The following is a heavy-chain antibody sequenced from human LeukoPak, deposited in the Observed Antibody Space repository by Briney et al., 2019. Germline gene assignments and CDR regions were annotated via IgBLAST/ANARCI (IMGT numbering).Heavy chain of an antibody. D-gene: IGHD1-26*01. CDR3: ASSGGSSSFDY. Sequence: SETLSLTCTVSGVSISSYSWNWIRQPAGRGLEWIGHIFASGTTSYNPSLKSRVTMSVDTSKNQFSLKVTSVTAADTAVYYCASSGGSSSFDYWGQGTLVTVSS. V-gene: IGHV4-4*07. CDR2: IFASGTT. J-gene: IGHJ4*02. CDR1: GVSISSYS.